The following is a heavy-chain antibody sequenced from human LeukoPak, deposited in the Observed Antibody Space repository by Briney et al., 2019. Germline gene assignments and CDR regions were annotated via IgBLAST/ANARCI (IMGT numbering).Heavy chain of an antibody. CDR1: GGSISSSSYY. D-gene: IGHD4-11*01. CDR2: ISGSGGST. V-gene: IGHV3-23*01. Sequence: PSETLSLTCTVSGGSISSSSYYWDWIRQPPGKGLEWVSAISGSGGSTYYADSVKGRFTISRDNSKNTLYLQMNGLRVEDTAVYYCAKDREQDYMRFYMDVWGKGTTVTVSS. J-gene: IGHJ6*03. CDR3: AKDREQDYMRFYMDV.